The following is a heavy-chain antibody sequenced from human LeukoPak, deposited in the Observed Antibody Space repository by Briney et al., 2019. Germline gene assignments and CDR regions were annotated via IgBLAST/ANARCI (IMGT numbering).Heavy chain of an antibody. V-gene: IGHV3-33*01. CDR1: GFTFRSHG. Sequence: GGSLRLSCAASGFTFRSHGMHWVRQAPGKGLEWVAFIWYDGSNKYYTDSVKGRFTISRDNSKYTLYLQMNSLRAEDTAVYYCAGDRATSYFDYWGQGALVTISS. CDR2: IWYDGSNK. D-gene: IGHD1-26*01. J-gene: IGHJ4*02. CDR3: AGDRATSYFDY.